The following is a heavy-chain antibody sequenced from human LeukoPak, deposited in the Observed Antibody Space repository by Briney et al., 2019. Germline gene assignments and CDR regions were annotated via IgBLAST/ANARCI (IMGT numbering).Heavy chain of an antibody. J-gene: IGHJ3*02. CDR3: ARCRSPDYRDYYAFDI. D-gene: IGHD4-17*01. CDR1: GGSISSYY. CDR2: IYTSGST. Sequence: SETLSLTCTVSGGSISSYYWSWIRQPAGKGLEWIGRIYTSGSTNYNPSLKSRVTMSVDTSKNQFSLKLSSVTAADTAVDYCARCRSPDYRDYYAFDILGQGTMVTVSS. V-gene: IGHV4-4*07.